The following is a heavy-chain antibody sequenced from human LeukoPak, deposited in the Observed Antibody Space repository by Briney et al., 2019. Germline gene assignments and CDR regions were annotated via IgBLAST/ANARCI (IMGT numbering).Heavy chain of an antibody. CDR1: GGTFSSYA. CDR3: ARSARNGYCSGGSCYSDAFDI. CDR2: IIPILGIA. D-gene: IGHD2-15*01. V-gene: IGHV1-69*04. J-gene: IGHJ3*02. Sequence: ASVKVSCKASGGTFSSYAISWVRQAPGQGFEWMGRIIPILGIANYAQKFQGRVTITADKSTSTAYMELSSLRSEDTAVYYCARSARNGYCSGGSCYSDAFDIWGQGTMVTVSS.